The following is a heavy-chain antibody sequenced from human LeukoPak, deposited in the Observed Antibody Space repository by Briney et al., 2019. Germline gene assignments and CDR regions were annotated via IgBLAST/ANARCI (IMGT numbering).Heavy chain of an antibody. CDR3: AKAPCSSTSCLDFDY. Sequence: GGSLRLSCAASGFTFSSYAMSWVRQAPGKGLEWVSAISGSGGSTYYADSVKGRFTISRDNSKNTLYLQMNSLRAEDTAVYYCAKAPCSSTSCLDFDYWGQGILVTVSS. CDR2: ISGSGGST. D-gene: IGHD2-2*01. V-gene: IGHV3-23*01. CDR1: GFTFSSYA. J-gene: IGHJ4*02.